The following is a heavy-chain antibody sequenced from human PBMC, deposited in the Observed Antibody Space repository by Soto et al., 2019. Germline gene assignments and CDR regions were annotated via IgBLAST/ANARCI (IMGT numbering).Heavy chain of an antibody. CDR1: GYTLTELS. D-gene: IGHD3-16*02. Sequence: ASVKVSCKVSGYTLTELSMHWVRQAPGKGLEWMGGFDPEDGETIYAQKFQGRVTMTEDTSTDTAYMVLSSLRSEDTAVYYCATGHYIWGSSRGEWCWFDPWGQGTLVTVSS. V-gene: IGHV1-24*01. CDR3: ATGHYIWGSSRGEWCWFDP. J-gene: IGHJ5*02. CDR2: FDPEDGET.